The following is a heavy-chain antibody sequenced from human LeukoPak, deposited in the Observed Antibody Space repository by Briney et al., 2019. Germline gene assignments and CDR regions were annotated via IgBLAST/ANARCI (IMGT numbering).Heavy chain of an antibody. Sequence: SETLSLTCTVAGDSIGSNTYYWGWIRQPPGKGLEWIGSIYYNGSAYYNPSLKSRVTISVETSKNQFSLKLSSVTAADTAVYYCARRDSSGWYDFDYWGQGTLVTVSS. J-gene: IGHJ4*02. CDR1: GDSIGSNTYY. CDR3: ARRDSSGWYDFDY. CDR2: IYYNGSA. V-gene: IGHV4-39*01. D-gene: IGHD6-19*01.